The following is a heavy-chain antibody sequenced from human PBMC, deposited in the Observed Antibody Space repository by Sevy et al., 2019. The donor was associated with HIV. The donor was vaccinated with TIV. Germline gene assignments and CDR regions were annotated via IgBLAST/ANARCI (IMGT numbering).Heavy chain of an antibody. V-gene: IGHV1-24*01. CDR1: GYTLTELS. CDR3: ATDRGDYYVDYYYAMDV. Sequence: ASVKVSCKVSGYTLTELSMHWVRLAPGKGLEWMGGFDPEDGETIYAQKFQGRVTMTEDTSTDTVYMELSSLRSEDTAVYYCATDRGDYYVDYYYAMDVWGQGTTVTVSS. D-gene: IGHD3-10*01. J-gene: IGHJ6*02. CDR2: FDPEDGET.